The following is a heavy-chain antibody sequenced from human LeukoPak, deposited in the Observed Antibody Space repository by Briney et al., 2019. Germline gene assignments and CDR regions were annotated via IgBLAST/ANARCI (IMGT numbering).Heavy chain of an antibody. CDR1: GGSISGSSYY. D-gene: IGHD2-2*01. CDR2: IYYSGST. J-gene: IGHJ6*03. Sequence: SETLSLTCTVSGGSISGSSYYWGWIRQPPGKGLEWIGSIYYSGSTYYNPSLKSRVTISVDTSKNQFSLQLNSVTPEDTAVYYCARGYCSSTSCFLKYYYYMDVWGKGTTVTVSS. V-gene: IGHV4-39*07. CDR3: ARGYCSSTSCFLKYYYYMDV.